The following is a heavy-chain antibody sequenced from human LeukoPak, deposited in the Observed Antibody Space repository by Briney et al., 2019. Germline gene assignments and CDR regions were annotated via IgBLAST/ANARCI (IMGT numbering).Heavy chain of an antibody. CDR2: IIPIFGTA. J-gene: IGHJ6*04. CDR1: GGTFSSYA. D-gene: IGHD3-10*01. V-gene: IGHV1-69*06. Sequence: SVKVSCKASGGTFSSYAISWVRQAPGQGLEWMGGIIPIFGTANYAQKLQGRVTITADKSTSTAYMELSSLRSEDTAVYYSARGSGKTNYGMDVWGKGTTVTVSS. CDR3: ARGSGKTNYGMDV.